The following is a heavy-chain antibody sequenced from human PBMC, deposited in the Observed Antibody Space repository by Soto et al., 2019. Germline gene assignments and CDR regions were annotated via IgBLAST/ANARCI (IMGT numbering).Heavy chain of an antibody. CDR1: GGAFSGYY. Sequence: PSETLSLTSDVYGGAFSGYYWTWIRQPPGTGLEWIGEINHSGSTNYNPSLKSRVTISVDTSKNQFSLKLTSVTAADTAVYYCARDKITGLFDYWGQG. CDR3: ARDKITGLFDY. CDR2: INHSGST. J-gene: IGHJ4*02. D-gene: IGHD2-8*02. V-gene: IGHV4-34*01.